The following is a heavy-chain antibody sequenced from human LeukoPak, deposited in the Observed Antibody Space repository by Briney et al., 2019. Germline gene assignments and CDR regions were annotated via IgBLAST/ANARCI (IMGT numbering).Heavy chain of an antibody. CDR3: AREAVIPTATPRGWFDP. D-gene: IGHD2-2*01. CDR1: GGSISSGSYY. Sequence: SETLSLTCTVSGGSISSGSYYWSWIRQPAGKGLEWIGRIYTSGSTNYNPSLKSRVTISVDTSKNQFSLKLSSVTAADTAVYYCAREAVIPTATPRGWFDPWGQGTLVTVSS. J-gene: IGHJ5*02. V-gene: IGHV4-61*02. CDR2: IYTSGST.